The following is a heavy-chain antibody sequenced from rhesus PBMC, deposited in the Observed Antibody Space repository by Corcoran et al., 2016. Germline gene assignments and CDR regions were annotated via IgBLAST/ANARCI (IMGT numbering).Heavy chain of an antibody. CDR3: AATEITGTTEF. CDR1: GGSISGYY. CDR2: ISGSSGTT. Sequence: QVQLQESGPGLVKPSETLSLTCAVSGGSISGYYWGWIRQPPGKGLEYIGYISGSSGTTYYNPSLKSRVTISKDTSKNQFSLRLNSVTAADTAVYYCAATEITGTTEFWGQGVLVTVSS. J-gene: IGHJ4*01. D-gene: IGHD1-26*01. V-gene: IGHV4-99*01.